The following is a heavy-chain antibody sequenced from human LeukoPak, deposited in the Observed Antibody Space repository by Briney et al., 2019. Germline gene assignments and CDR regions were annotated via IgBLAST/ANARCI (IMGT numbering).Heavy chain of an antibody. CDR1: GFTFSDYY. V-gene: IGHV3-11*01. CDR2: ISSSGSTI. CDR3: AKPHSSGNPYDY. D-gene: IGHD3-22*01. Sequence: KPGGSLRLSCAASGFTFSDYYMSWIRQAPGKGLEWVSYISSSGSTIYYADSVKGRFTISRDNSKNRLYLQMNSLREEDTAIYYCAKPHSSGNPYDYWGQGTLVTVSS. J-gene: IGHJ4*02.